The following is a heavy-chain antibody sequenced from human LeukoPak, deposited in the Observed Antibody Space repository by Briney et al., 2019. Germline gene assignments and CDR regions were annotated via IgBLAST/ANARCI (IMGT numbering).Heavy chain of an antibody. CDR3: ARILENYYDSSGYYP. CDR2: INAGNGNT. Sequence: ASVKVSCKASGYTFTSYAMHWVRQAPGQRLEWMGWINAGNGNTKYSQKFQGRVTMTRDTSTSTVYMELSSLRSEDTAVYYCARILENYYDSSGYYPWGQGTLVTVSS. J-gene: IGHJ5*02. CDR1: GYTFTSYA. D-gene: IGHD3-22*01. V-gene: IGHV1-3*01.